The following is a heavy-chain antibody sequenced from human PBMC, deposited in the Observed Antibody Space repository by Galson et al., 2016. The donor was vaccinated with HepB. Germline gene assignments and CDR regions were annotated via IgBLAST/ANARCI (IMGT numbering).Heavy chain of an antibody. CDR3: ARQPNMCTTTCYVDL. D-gene: IGHD1-1*01. CDR1: GGSISSYIYY. J-gene: IGHJ4*02. Sequence: LTCTVSGGSISSYIYYWGWIRQPPGKGLEWIGSIYYTGSSYSGSTYYNPSLKSRVSISVDTSKNQFSLKLTSVTAADTAVYYCARQPNMCTTTCYVDLWGQGALVTVSA. V-gene: IGHV4-39*01. CDR2: IYYTGSSYSGST.